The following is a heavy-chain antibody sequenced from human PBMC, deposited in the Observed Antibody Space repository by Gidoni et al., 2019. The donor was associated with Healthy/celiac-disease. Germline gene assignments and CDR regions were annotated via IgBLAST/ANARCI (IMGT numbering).Heavy chain of an antibody. CDR1: GYSFTSYW. CDR2: IYPGYSDT. CDR3: SRYSSITIFGVVTPVGYFDY. V-gene: IGHV5-51*03. Sequence: EVQLVQSGAEVKKPGESLKISCKGSGYSFTSYWICWVRQMPGKGLEWMGIIYPGYSDTRYSPSFQGQVTISADKSISTAYLQWSSLKASDTAMYYCSRYSSITIFGVVTPVGYFDYWGQGTLVTVSS. D-gene: IGHD3-3*01. J-gene: IGHJ4*02.